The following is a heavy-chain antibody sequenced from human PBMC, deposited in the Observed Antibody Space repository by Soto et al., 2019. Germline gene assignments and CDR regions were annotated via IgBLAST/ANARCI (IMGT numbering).Heavy chain of an antibody. CDR1: GGSVRSGSYY. V-gene: IGHV4-61*01. J-gene: IGHJ4*02. CDR2: IYQSGTT. Sequence: PSETLSLTCSVSGGSVRSGSYYWTWIRQPPGKGLEWIGYIYQSGTTNYNASLKSRVTISIDTSKNQFFPKLNSVTAADTAVYYCARDSSGRHDYWGQGTLVTVSS. D-gene: IGHD3-22*01. CDR3: ARDSSGRHDY.